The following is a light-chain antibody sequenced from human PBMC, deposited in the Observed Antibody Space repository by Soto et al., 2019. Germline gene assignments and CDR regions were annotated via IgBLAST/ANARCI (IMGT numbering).Light chain of an antibody. V-gene: IGKV1-33*01. CDR2: DAS. CDR1: QDISNY. J-gene: IGKJ3*01. CDR3: QQYDNLQFT. Sequence: DIQMTQSPSSLSASVGDRVTITCRASQDISNYLNWYQQKPGKAPKLLIYDASKLETGVPSRFSGGGSGTDFTFTITSLQPEDIATYYCQQYDNLQFTFGPGTKVESK.